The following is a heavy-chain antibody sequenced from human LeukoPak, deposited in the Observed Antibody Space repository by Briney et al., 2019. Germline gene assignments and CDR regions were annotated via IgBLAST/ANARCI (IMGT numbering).Heavy chain of an antibody. J-gene: IGHJ4*02. CDR3: AKDAPYSGRVFDC. CDR1: GFTLDDYG. V-gene: IGHV3-43*02. CDR2: ISGDGGMT. Sequence: GGSLRLSCGGSGFTLDDYGMHWVRQRPGKGLEWVSLISGDGGMTQYADSVKGRFTISRDNSKNSLYLQMNSLRIEDSAFYYCAKDAPYSGRVFDCWGQGTLVTVSS. D-gene: IGHD5-12*01.